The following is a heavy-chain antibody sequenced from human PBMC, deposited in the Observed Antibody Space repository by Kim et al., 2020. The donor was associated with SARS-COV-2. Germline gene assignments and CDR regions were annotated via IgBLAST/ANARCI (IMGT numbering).Heavy chain of an antibody. J-gene: IGHJ4*02. Sequence: SESLSLTCAVYGGSFSGYYWSWVRQPPGKGLEWIGEINHSGSTNYNPSLKSRVTISVDTSKNQFSLKLSSVTAADTAVYYCAREFGIVALDYWGQGTLVT. V-gene: IGHV4-34*01. CDR1: GGSFSGYY. CDR2: INHSGST. D-gene: IGHD6-13*01. CDR3: AREFGIVALDY.